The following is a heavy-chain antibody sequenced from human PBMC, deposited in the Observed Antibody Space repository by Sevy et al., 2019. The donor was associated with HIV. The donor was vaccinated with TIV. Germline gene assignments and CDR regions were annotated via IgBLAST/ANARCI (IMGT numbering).Heavy chain of an antibody. J-gene: IGHJ3*02. CDR1: GFTFSSYW. CDR2: IKQDGSEK. D-gene: IGHD3-22*01. V-gene: IGHV3-7*01. CDR3: ARVEYYYDSSGYYHPVAFDI. Sequence: GGSLRLSCAASGFTFSSYWMSWVRQAPGKGLEWVANIKQDGSEKYYVDSVKGRFTISRDNAKNQLYLQMNSLRAEDTAVYYCARVEYYYDSSGYYHPVAFDIWGQGTMVTVSS.